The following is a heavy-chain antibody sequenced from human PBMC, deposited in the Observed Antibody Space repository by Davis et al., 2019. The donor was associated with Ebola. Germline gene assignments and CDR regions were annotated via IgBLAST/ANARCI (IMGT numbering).Heavy chain of an antibody. CDR3: AVGGGAFDY. Sequence: SVKVSCKASGYVFIRNDISWFRQAPGQGLEWMGGIIPIFGTANYAQKFQGRVTITADKSTSTAYMELSSLRSEDTAVYYCAVGGGAFDYWGQGTLVTVSS. CDR1: GYVFIRND. V-gene: IGHV1-69*06. D-gene: IGHD1-26*01. J-gene: IGHJ4*02. CDR2: IIPIFGTA.